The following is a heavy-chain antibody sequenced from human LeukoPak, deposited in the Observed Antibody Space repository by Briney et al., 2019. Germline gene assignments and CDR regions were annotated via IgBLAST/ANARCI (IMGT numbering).Heavy chain of an antibody. CDR3: AKCGRGYSYGYYY. CDR1: GFTFSSYG. CDR2: ISYDGSNK. D-gene: IGHD5-18*01. V-gene: IGHV3-30*18. Sequence: GRSLRLSCAASGFTFSSYGMHWVRQAPGKGLEWVAVISYDGSNKYYADSVKGRFTISRDNSKNTLYLQMNSLRAEDTAVYYCAKCGRGYSYGYYYWGQGTLVTVSS. J-gene: IGHJ4*02.